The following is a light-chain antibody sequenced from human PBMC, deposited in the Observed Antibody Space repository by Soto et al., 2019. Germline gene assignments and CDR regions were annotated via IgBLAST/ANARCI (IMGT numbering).Light chain of an antibody. CDR1: QDVGGD. J-gene: IGKJ4*02. Sequence: DIHMTQSPSALPASLGARVTIPXRASQDVGGDVGWDQQKPGXAPKXXXDLXANLQRGGPSRLSGSGSVTEFPLTISSLQPEDFANYYCQQLKSDPRTFGGGTKVDI. CDR3: QQLKSDPRT. V-gene: IGKV1-17*01. CDR2: LXA.